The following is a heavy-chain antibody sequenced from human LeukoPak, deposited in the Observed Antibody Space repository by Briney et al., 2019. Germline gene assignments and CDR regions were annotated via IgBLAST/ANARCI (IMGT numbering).Heavy chain of an antibody. D-gene: IGHD1-20*01. V-gene: IGHV5-51*01. CDR3: ARQYNWNDRGRDY. Sequence: GESLKTSCKGSGYSFTSYWIGWVRQMPGKGLEWMGIIYPGDSDTRYSPSFQGQVTISADKSISTAYLQWSSLKASDTAMYYCARQYNWNDRGRDYWGQGTLVTVSS. J-gene: IGHJ4*02. CDR2: IYPGDSDT. CDR1: GYSFTSYW.